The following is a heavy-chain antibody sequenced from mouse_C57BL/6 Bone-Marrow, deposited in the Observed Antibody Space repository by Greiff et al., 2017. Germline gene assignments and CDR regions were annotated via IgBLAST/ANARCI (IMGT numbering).Heavy chain of an antibody. CDR1: GFTFSNYW. J-gene: IGHJ2*01. V-gene: IGHV6-3*01. CDR2: IRLKSDNYAT. Sequence: EVKLMESGGGLVQPGGSMKLSCVASGFTFSNYWMNWVRQSPEKGLEWVAQIRLKSDNYATHYAESVKGRFTISRDDSKSSVYLQMNNLRAEDTGIYYCTGGGYYYSNVFDYWGQGTTLTVSS. D-gene: IGHD2-5*01. CDR3: TGGGYYYSNVFDY.